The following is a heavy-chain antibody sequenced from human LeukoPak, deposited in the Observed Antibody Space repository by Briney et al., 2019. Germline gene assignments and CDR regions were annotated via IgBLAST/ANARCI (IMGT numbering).Heavy chain of an antibody. Sequence: PSETLSLTCTVSGGSISSSSYYWGWIRQPPGKGLEWIASIYYSGSTYYNPSLKSRVTISVDTAKNQFSLKLRSVTAADTAVYYCARPLDSSGLPRPNDAFDIWGQGTMVTVSS. V-gene: IGHV4-39*01. CDR1: GGSISSSSYY. CDR3: ARPLDSSGLPRPNDAFDI. J-gene: IGHJ3*02. D-gene: IGHD3-22*01. CDR2: IYYSGST.